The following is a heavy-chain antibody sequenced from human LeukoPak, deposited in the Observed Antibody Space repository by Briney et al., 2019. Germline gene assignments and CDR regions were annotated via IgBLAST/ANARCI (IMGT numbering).Heavy chain of an antibody. J-gene: IGHJ3*02. Sequence: SETLSLTCTVSGGSISSYYWSWIRQPPGKGLEWIGYIYYSGSTNYNPSLKSRVTISVDTSKNQFSLKLSSVTAADTAVYYCARHVHSSSWYRTDVFDIWGQGTMVTVSS. V-gene: IGHV4-59*08. CDR1: GGSISSYY. CDR3: ARHVHSSSWYRTDVFDI. D-gene: IGHD6-13*01. CDR2: IYYSGST.